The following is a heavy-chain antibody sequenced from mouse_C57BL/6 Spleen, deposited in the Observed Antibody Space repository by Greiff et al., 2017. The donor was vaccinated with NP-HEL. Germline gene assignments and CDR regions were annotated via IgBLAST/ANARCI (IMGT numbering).Heavy chain of an antibody. J-gene: IGHJ2*01. Sequence: QVQLQQSGPELVKPGASVKISCKASGYAFSSSWMNWVKQRPGKGLEWIGRIYPGDGDTNYNGKFKGKATLTADKSSSTAYMQLSSLTSEDSAVYFCARYFNWDYFDYWGQGTTLTVSS. CDR1: GYAFSSSW. D-gene: IGHD4-1*02. V-gene: IGHV1-82*01. CDR2: IYPGDGDT. CDR3: ARYFNWDYFDY.